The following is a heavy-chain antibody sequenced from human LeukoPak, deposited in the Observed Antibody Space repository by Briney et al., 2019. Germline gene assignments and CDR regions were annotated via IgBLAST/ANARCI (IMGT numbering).Heavy chain of an antibody. CDR1: GFTVSSNY. Sequence: GGSLRLSCAASGFTVSSNYMSWVRQAPGKGLEWVSVIYSGGSTYYADSVKGRFTISRHNSKNTLYLQMNSLRAEDTAVYYCAKDQRITMVRGVMIWGQGTLVTVSS. CDR2: IYSGGST. J-gene: IGHJ4*02. CDR3: AKDQRITMVRGVMI. V-gene: IGHV3-53*04. D-gene: IGHD3-10*01.